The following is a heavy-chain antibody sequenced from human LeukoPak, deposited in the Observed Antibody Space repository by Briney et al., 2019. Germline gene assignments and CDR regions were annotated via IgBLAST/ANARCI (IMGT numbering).Heavy chain of an antibody. CDR2: INSDGSRT. J-gene: IGHJ5*02. D-gene: IGHD3-3*01. V-gene: IGHV3-74*01. CDR1: GFTFSSYW. CDR3: ARAERKVTIFGVVIFWFDP. Sequence: GGSLRLSCAASGFTFSSYWMHWVRQAPGKGLVWVSSINSDGSRTSYADSVKGRFTISRDNAKNSLQLQMNSLRAEDTAVYYCARAERKVTIFGVVIFWFDPWGQGALVTVS.